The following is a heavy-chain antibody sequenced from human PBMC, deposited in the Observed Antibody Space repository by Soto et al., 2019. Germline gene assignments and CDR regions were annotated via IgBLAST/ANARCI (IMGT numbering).Heavy chain of an antibody. V-gene: IGHV5-51*01. CDR1: GYTFTNYW. Sequence: GESLKISCKGSGYTFTNYWIGWVRQMPGKGLEWMGTIFPGDSNTRYSPSFQGQVTISADKSINTAYLQWSGLKASDTAIYFCVVPARDTDFDYWGQGTPVTVSS. J-gene: IGHJ4*02. CDR2: IFPGDSNT. D-gene: IGHD2-2*01. CDR3: VVPARDTDFDY.